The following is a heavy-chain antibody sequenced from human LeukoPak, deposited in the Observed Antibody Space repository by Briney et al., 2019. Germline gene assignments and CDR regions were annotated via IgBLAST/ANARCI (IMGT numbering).Heavy chain of an antibody. D-gene: IGHD3-22*01. CDR3: ARDGYYYDIRYYFDY. Sequence: GGSLRLSCAASGFTFSSYAMHWVRQAPGKGLEWVAVISYDGSNKYYADSVKGRFTISRDNSKNTLYLQMNSLRAEDTAVYYCARDGYYYDIRYYFDYWGQGTLVTVSS. CDR1: GFTFSSYA. CDR2: ISYDGSNK. V-gene: IGHV3-30-3*01. J-gene: IGHJ4*02.